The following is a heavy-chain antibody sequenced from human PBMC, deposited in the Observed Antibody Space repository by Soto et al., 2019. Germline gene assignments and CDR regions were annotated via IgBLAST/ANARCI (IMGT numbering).Heavy chain of an antibody. CDR2: ISSSSSYI. Sequence: GGSLRLSCVASGFTFSSYSMNWVRQAPGKGLEWVSSISSSSSYIYYADSVKGRFTISRDNAKNSLYLQMNSLRAEDTAVYYCARDLRFGELFGPFDPWGQGTLVTVSS. CDR3: ARDLRFGELFGPFDP. CDR1: GFTFSSYS. D-gene: IGHD3-10*01. J-gene: IGHJ5*02. V-gene: IGHV3-21*01.